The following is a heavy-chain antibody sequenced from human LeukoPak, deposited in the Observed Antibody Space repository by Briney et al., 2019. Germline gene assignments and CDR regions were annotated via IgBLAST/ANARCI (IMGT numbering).Heavy chain of an antibody. V-gene: IGHV4-61*03. CDR2: IFYNGGT. J-gene: IGHJ4*02. D-gene: IGHD6-19*01. Sequence: SETLSLTCTVSGGSVSSGSYFWSWIRQPPGKGLEWIGYIFYNGGTNYNPSLTSRLTLSIDASKNHFSLKLTPVTAADTGVYYCARDGGQGSGWSTIDYWGQGTLVTVSS. CDR1: GGSVSSGSYF. CDR3: ARDGGQGSGWSTIDY.